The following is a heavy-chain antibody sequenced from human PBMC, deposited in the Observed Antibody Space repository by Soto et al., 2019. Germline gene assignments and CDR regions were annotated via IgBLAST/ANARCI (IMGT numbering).Heavy chain of an antibody. V-gene: IGHV4-59*01. Sequence: SETLSVTCTVSGGSTSSDYWSWIRQPPGKGLEWIGYIYYSGSTNYNPSLKSRVTISVDTSKNQFSLKLSSVTAADTAVYYCARGSWYPNWFDPWGQGTLVTVSS. CDR1: GGSTSSDY. CDR3: ARGSWYPNWFDP. D-gene: IGHD6-13*01. J-gene: IGHJ5*02. CDR2: IYYSGST.